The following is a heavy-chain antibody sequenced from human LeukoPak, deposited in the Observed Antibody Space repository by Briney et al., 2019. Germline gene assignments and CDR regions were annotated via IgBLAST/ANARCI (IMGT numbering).Heavy chain of an antibody. J-gene: IGHJ6*04. CDR1: GFTFSTYS. D-gene: IGHD3-10*02. Sequence: GGSLRLSCAASGFTFSTYSMNWVRQAPGKGLEWVSYIDTGTSTIYYADSVKGRFTISKDNAKNSLYLQMNSLRTEDTAVYYCTELGITMIGGVWGKGTTVTISS. V-gene: IGHV3-48*01. CDR2: IDTGTSTI. CDR3: TELGITMIGGV.